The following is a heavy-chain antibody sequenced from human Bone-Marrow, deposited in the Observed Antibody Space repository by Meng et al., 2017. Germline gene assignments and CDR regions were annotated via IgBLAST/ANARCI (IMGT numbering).Heavy chain of an antibody. CDR2: INHSGGT. Sequence: QVQLQQWGAGLLKPSETLSCTCAVYGGTFSDYYRSWIRQSPGKGLEWIGVINHSGGTKYTPSLESRVTISIDTSKNQFSLKLSSVTAADTAIYYCARQGDTAMATFDYWGQGTLVTVSS. D-gene: IGHD5-18*01. CDR1: GGTFSDYY. J-gene: IGHJ4*02. CDR3: ARQGDTAMATFDY. V-gene: IGHV4-34*01.